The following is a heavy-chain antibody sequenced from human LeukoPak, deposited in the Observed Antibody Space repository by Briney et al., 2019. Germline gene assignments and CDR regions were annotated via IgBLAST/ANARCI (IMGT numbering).Heavy chain of an antibody. CDR3: AKGQSLPDQLPGDY. CDR2: ISWNSGSI. V-gene: IGHV3-9*01. CDR1: GFTFDDYA. D-gene: IGHD2-2*01. Sequence: PGGSLRLSCAASGFTFDDYAMHWVRQAPGKGLEWVSGISWNSGSIGYADSVKGRFTISRDNAKNSLYLQMNSLRAEDTALYYCAKGQSLPDQLPGDYWGQGTLVTVSS. J-gene: IGHJ4*02.